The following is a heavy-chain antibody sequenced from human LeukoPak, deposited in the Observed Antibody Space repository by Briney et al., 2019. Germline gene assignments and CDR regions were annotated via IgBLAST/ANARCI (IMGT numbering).Heavy chain of an antibody. CDR1: GFTFSTFW. CDR2: INSDGSST. Sequence: GGSLRLSCAASGFTFSTFWMHWVRQAPGKGLVWVSGINSDGSSTTYADSVKGRFTISRDNAKNSLYLQMNSLRDEDTAVYYCVRDAAYSAFNMWGQGTMVTVSS. CDR3: VRDAAYSAFNM. V-gene: IGHV3-74*03. J-gene: IGHJ3*02. D-gene: IGHD4-11*01.